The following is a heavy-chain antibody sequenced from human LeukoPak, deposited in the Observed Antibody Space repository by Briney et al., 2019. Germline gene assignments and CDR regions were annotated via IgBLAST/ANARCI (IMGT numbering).Heavy chain of an antibody. V-gene: IGHV3-30*02. CDR3: AKPVGATGYFDY. CDR1: GFTFSSYG. J-gene: IGHJ4*02. D-gene: IGHD1-26*01. Sequence: GGSLRLSCEASGFTFSSYGMHWVRQAPGKGLEWVAFIRYDGSNKYYADSVKGRFTISRDNSKNTLYLQMNSLRAEDTAVYYCAKPVGATGYFDYWGQGTLVTVSS. CDR2: IRYDGSNK.